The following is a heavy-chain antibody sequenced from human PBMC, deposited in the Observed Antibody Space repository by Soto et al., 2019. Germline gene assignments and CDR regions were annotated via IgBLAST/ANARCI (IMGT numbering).Heavy chain of an antibody. Sequence: ASVKVSCKASGYTFTRYGISWVRQAPGQGLEWMGWISAYNGDTNYAQKLQDRVTMTTDTSTSTAYMELRSLRSDDTAVYYCARDSTSNAPVTTFGCYCGQGTLVTVSS. CDR2: ISAYNGDT. J-gene: IGHJ4*02. CDR3: ARDSTSNAPVTTFGCY. CDR1: GYTFTRYG. D-gene: IGHD4-17*01. V-gene: IGHV1-18*01.